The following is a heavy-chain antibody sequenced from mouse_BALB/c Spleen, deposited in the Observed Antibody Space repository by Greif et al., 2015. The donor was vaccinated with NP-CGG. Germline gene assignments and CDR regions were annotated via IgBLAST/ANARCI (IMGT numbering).Heavy chain of an antibody. J-gene: IGHJ4*01. CDR1: GYTFTSYW. CDR3: ARGGYRYPYAMDY. Sequence: VQLQQSGAELARPGASVKLSCKASGYTFTSYWMQWVKQRPGQGLEWIGAIYPGDGDTRYTQKFKGKATLTADKSSSTAYMQLSSLASEDSAVYYCARGGYRYPYAMDYWGQGTSVTVSS. CDR2: IYPGDGDT. V-gene: IGHV1-87*01. D-gene: IGHD2-14*01.